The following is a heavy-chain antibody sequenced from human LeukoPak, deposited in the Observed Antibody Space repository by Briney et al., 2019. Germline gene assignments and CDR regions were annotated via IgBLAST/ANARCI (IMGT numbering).Heavy chain of an antibody. CDR2: INPDGNKK. D-gene: IGHD5-18*01. V-gene: IGHV3-7*01. Sequence: ETLSLTCIVSDGSTSTYNWNWIRQPPGKGLEWVASINPDGNKKYSADSVKGRFTISRDNAENSLYLQMNSLRVEDTAFYYCARDLAYSRLDYWGQGMLVTVSS. CDR1: DGSTSTYN. J-gene: IGHJ4*02. CDR3: ARDLAYSRLDY.